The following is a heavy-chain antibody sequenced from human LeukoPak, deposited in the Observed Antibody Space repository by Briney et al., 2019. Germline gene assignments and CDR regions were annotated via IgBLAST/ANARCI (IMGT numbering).Heavy chain of an antibody. CDR2: IYYTGST. V-gene: IGHV4-39*01. CDR3: ARHSGSGSLSRPFDP. CDR1: GGSVTSGGFY. Sequence: SETLSLTCSVSGGSVTSGGFYWGWLRQPPGKGQEWIATIYYTGSTYYNPSLKSRVTISIDTSKNQFSLRLTSVTATDTAVYHCARHSGSGSLSRPFDPWGQGTLVTVSS. J-gene: IGHJ5*02. D-gene: IGHD3-10*01.